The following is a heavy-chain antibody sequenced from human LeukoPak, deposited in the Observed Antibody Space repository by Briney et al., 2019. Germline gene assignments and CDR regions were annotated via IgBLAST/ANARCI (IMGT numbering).Heavy chain of an antibody. CDR3: ARDRELRTVLIGDGWSDP. V-gene: IGHV1-46*01. CDR1: GYTFTSYY. D-gene: IGHD1-7*01. CDR2: INPSGGRT. J-gene: IGHJ5*02. Sequence: ASVKVSCKASGYTFTSYYMHWVRQAPGQGLEWMGIINPSGGRTTYAQKFQARVTMTRDTSTSTVYMELSSLRSDDTAVYYCARDRELRTVLIGDGWSDPWGQGTLVTVSS.